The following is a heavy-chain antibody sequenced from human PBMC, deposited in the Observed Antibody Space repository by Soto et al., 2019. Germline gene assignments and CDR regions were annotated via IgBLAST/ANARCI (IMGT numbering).Heavy chain of an antibody. CDR3: AREDTAMVDY. CDR1: GGSISSGDYY. CDR2: TYKSGGT. J-gene: IGHJ4*02. Sequence: SETLSLTCTVSGGSISSGDYYWSWIRQPPGKGLEWIGYTYKSGGTYYNPSFRSRVAMSVDTPKNQFSLGLSSVTAADTAIYYCAREDTAMVDYWGQGTLVTVSS. V-gene: IGHV4-30-4*01. D-gene: IGHD5-18*01.